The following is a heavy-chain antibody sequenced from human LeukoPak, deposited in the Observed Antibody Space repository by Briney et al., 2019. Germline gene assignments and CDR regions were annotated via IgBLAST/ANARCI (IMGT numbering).Heavy chain of an antibody. CDR1: GGSISSYH. CDR3: AREARLWSGLYYMDV. V-gene: IGHV4-4*07. J-gene: IGHJ6*03. D-gene: IGHD3-3*01. Sequence: SETLSLTCTVSGGSISSYHWSWIRQPAGKGLEWIGRIYTSGSTNYNPSLKSRVTMSVDTSKNQFSLKLSSVTAADTAVYYCAREARLWSGLYYMDVWGKGTTVTVSS. CDR2: IYTSGST.